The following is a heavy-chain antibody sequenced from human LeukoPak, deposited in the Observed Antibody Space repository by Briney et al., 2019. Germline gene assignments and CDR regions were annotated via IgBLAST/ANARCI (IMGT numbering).Heavy chain of an antibody. CDR3: ARLQGRSTAVFDY. V-gene: IGHV4-59*01. D-gene: IGHD3-16*02. J-gene: IGHJ4*02. Sequence: PSETLSLTCTVSGGSISSYYWSWIRQPPGKGLEWIGYIYYSGSTNYNPSLKSRVTISVDTSKNQFSLKLSSVTAADTAVYYCARLQGRSTAVFDYWGQGTLVSVSS. CDR1: GGSISSYY. CDR2: IYYSGST.